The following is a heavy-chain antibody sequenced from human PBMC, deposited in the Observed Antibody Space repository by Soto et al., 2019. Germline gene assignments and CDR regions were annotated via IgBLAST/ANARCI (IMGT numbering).Heavy chain of an antibody. J-gene: IGHJ6*02. CDR1: EFTFDKYY. D-gene: IGHD1-20*01. CDR3: ARGNWNYSYGFDV. V-gene: IGHV3-7*01. CDR2: IKPDGSEQ. Sequence: PGGSLRLSCAASEFTFDKYYMTWVRQAPGKGPEWVANIKPDGSEQYYVDSVKGRFTISRDNANNSLYLQMNSLRAEDTAVYFCARGNWNYSYGFDVWGQGTTVTVSS.